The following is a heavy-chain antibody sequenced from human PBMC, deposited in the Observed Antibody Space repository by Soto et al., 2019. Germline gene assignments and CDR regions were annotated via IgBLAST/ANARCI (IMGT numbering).Heavy chain of an antibody. CDR1: GGTFSSYA. D-gene: IGHD5-18*01. Sequence: QVQLVQSGAEVKKPGSSVKVSCKASGGTFSSYAISWVRQAPGQGLEWMGGIIPIFGTANYAQKFQGRVTITEDESTSTAYMELSSLRSEDKAVYYCARGRIRPPSTAMDRYYHYGMDVWGQGTTVTVSS. CDR2: IIPIFGTA. V-gene: IGHV1-69*01. CDR3: ARGRIRPPSTAMDRYYHYGMDV. J-gene: IGHJ6*02.